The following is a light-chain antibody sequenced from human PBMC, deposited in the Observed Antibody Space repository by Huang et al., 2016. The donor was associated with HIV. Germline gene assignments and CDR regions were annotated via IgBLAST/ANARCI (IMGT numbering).Light chain of an antibody. Sequence: DIQMTQSPSSVSASVGDRVTITCRASQGISTWLVWYQQKPGRAPKFLIYGASELQPGVPSRFSGSGSGTDFTLTISSLQPEDCATYYCQQAHTFPLTFGGGTKVEMK. J-gene: IGKJ4*01. CDR3: QQAHTFPLT. CDR1: QGISTW. CDR2: GAS. V-gene: IGKV1D-12*01.